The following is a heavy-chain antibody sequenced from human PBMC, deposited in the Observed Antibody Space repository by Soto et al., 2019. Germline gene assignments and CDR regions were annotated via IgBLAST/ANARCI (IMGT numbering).Heavy chain of an antibody. CDR2: ISYDGSNK. V-gene: IGHV3-30*18. D-gene: IGHD3-3*01. Sequence: QVQLVESGGGVVQPGRSLRLSCAASGFTFSSYGMHWVRQAPGKGLEWVAVISYDGSNKYYADSVKGRFTISRDNSKNTLYLQMNSLRAEDTAVYYCAKNGAYYDFHMNYFDYWGKGTLVTVSS. CDR1: GFTFSSYG. J-gene: IGHJ4*02. CDR3: AKNGAYYDFHMNYFDY.